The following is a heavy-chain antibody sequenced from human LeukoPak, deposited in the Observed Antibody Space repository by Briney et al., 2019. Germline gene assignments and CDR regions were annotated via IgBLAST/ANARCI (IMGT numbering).Heavy chain of an antibody. CDR1: GFTLSYHD. D-gene: IGHD1-14*01. CDR2: IRYDGSRI. Sequence: GGSLRLSCIASGFTLSYHDRHWVRQAPGKGLQWLAFIRYDGSRIYYSDSVKGRFTISRDNSNNTMYLQMNILRDEDTAVYYCMKDVPNHDYWGQGTLVTVTS. CDR3: MKDVPNHDY. J-gene: IGHJ4*02. V-gene: IGHV3-30*02.